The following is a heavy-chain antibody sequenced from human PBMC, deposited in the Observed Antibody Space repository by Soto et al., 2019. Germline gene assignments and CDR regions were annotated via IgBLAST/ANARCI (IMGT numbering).Heavy chain of an antibody. CDR3: AKDLDYIWGSYSAFDI. D-gene: IGHD3-16*01. CDR2: ISGSGGST. J-gene: IGHJ3*02. V-gene: IGHV3-23*01. CDR1: GFTFSSYA. Sequence: EVQLLESGGGLVQPGGSLRLSCAASGFTFSSYAMSWVRQAPGKGLEWVSAISGSGGSTYYADSVKGRFTISRDNSKNTLYLQMNSLRAEDTAVYYCAKDLDYIWGSYSAFDIWGQGTMVTVSS.